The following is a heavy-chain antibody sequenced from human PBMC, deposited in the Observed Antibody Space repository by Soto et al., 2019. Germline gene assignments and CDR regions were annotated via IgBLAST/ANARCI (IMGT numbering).Heavy chain of an antibody. CDR1: GFTFSNYA. V-gene: IGHV3-23*01. D-gene: IGHD6-13*01. Sequence: GGSLRLSCAASGFTFSNYAVAWVRQAPGKGLEWVSTISGSGGSTYYADSVKGRFTISRDNSKNTLYLQMNSLRAEDTAVYYCAKDQGSSWYEIDYWGQGTLVTVSS. J-gene: IGHJ4*02. CDR2: ISGSGGST. CDR3: AKDQGSSWYEIDY.